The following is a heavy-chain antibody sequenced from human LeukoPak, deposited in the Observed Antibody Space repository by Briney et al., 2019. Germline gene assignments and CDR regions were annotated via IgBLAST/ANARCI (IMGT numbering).Heavy chain of an antibody. CDR2: VIPILGIA. CDR1: GGTFSSYA. V-gene: IGHV1-69*04. Sequence: SVKVSCKASGGTFSSYAISWVRQAPGQGLEWMGRVIPILGIANYAQKFQGRVTITADKSTSTAYMELSSLRSEDTAVYYCARGDDSSGYYFDYWGQGTLVTVSS. D-gene: IGHD3-22*01. CDR3: ARGDDSSGYYFDY. J-gene: IGHJ4*02.